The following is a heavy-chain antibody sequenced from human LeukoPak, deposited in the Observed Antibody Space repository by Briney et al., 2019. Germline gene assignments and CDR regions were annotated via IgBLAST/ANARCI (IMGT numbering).Heavy chain of an antibody. CDR2: ISGSGGST. CDR1: GFTFSGYA. CDR3: AKDVRITIFGVVIRYFDY. D-gene: IGHD3-3*01. V-gene: IGHV3-23*01. Sequence: GASLRLSCAASGFTFSGYAMSWVRQALGKGLEWVSAISGSGGSTYYADSVKGRFTISRDNSKNTLYLQMNSLRAEDTAVYYCAKDVRITIFGVVIRYFDYWGQGTLVTVSS. J-gene: IGHJ4*02.